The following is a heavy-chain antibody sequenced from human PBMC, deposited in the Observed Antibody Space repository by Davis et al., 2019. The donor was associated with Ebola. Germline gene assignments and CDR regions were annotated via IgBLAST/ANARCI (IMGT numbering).Heavy chain of an antibody. CDR3: VKGDRQCSSSSCYNY. CDR2: MNPDSGNT. J-gene: IGHJ4*02. V-gene: IGHV1-8*01. CDR1: GYTFTNYD. D-gene: IGHD2-2*02. Sequence: ASVKVSCKASGYTFTNYDINWVRQATGQELEWMGWMNPDSGNTGYAQKFQGRVTMTRTTSIGTAYMELSSLTSEDTAIYYCVKGDRQCSSSSCYNYWGQGTLVTVSS.